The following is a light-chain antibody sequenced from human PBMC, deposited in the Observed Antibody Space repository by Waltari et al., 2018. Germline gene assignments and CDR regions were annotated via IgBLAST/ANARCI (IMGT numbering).Light chain of an antibody. V-gene: IGKV3-20*01. J-gene: IGKJ2*01. CDR2: DAS. CDR3: QQYGSSPTMYT. Sequence: EIVLTQSPGTLSLSPGERATLPCRASQSVSSSYLAWYQQKPGQAPRLLIYDASSRATGIPDRFSGSGSGTDFTLTISRLEPEDFAVYYCQQYGSSPTMYTFGQGTKLEIK. CDR1: QSVSSSY.